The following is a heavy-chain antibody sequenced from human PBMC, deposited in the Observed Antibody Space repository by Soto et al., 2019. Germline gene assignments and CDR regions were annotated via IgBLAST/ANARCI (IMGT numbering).Heavy chain of an antibody. D-gene: IGHD3-22*01. CDR3: ANPSVGAYYDSSGYPDFDY. J-gene: IGHJ4*02. CDR1: GFTFSSYA. Sequence: EVQLLESGGGLVQPGGSLRLSCAASGFTFSSYAMSWVRQAPGKGLEWVSAIRGSGGSTYYADSVKGRFTISRDNSQNTLYLQMNSLRAEDTAVYYCANPSVGAYYDSSGYPDFDYWGQGTLVTVSS. CDR2: IRGSGGST. V-gene: IGHV3-23*01.